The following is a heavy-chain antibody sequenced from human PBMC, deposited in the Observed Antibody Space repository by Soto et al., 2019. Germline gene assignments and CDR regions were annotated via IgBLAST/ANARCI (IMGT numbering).Heavy chain of an antibody. CDR1: GASITSGAYY. CDR2: IYYTGST. J-gene: IGHJ5*02. Sequence: SETLSLTCTVSGASITSGAYYWTWVRQHPVKGLEWIGHIYYTGSTYYNPSLKSRLNISLDTSKNQFSLQLESMTAADTAIYYCARVSRFDPWGQGTLVTV. V-gene: IGHV4-31*03. CDR3: ARVSRFDP.